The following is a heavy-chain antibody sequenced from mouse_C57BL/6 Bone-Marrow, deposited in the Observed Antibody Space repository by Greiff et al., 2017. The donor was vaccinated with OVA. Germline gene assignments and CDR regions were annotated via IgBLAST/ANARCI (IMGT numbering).Heavy chain of an antibody. CDR2: ISSGGSYT. CDR1: GFTFSSYG. Sequence: EVHLVESGGDLVKPGGSLKLSCAASGFTFSSYGMSWVRQTPDKKLEWVATISSGGSYTYYPDSVKGRFTISRDNAKNTLYLQMSSLKSEDTARYYCARNWFAYWGQGTLVTVSA. CDR3: ARNWFAY. V-gene: IGHV5-6*01. J-gene: IGHJ3*01.